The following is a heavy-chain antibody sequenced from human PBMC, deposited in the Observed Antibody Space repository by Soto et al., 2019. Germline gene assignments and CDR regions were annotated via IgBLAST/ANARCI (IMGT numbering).Heavy chain of an antibody. V-gene: IGHV4-39*01. D-gene: IGHD4-4*01. J-gene: IGHJ4*02. CDR1: VGSVTNSIYY. CDR2: VYYRGRS. CDR3: VSQRTTVITKAYFDY. Sequence: SETLSLGCTVSVGSVTNSIYYWGWIRQSPGKGLEWIGSVYYRGRSYSKSSVKSRVTISVDTSKNQFSLNLNSVTASDTAVYFCVSQRTTVITKAYFDYWGPGAMVTVSS.